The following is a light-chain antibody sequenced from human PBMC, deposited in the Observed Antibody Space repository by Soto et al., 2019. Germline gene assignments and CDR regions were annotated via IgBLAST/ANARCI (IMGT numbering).Light chain of an antibody. CDR2: SNN. CDR1: SSNIGSST. CDR3: ATWDDSLKGYV. Sequence: SVLTQPPSASGTPGQRVTISCSGSSSNIGSSTVTWYQQLPGAAPTVLIHSNNQRPSGVPDRFSGSKSGTSASLAISGLQSDDEADYYCATWDDSLKGYVFGTGTKVTVL. J-gene: IGLJ1*01. V-gene: IGLV1-44*01.